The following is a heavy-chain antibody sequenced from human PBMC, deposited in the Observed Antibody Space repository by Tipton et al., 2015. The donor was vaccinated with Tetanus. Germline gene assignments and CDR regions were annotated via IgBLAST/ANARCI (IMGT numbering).Heavy chain of an antibody. Sequence: GSLRLSCAASGFTFSSYAMSWVRQAPGKGLEWVSALSGSGGSTYYADSVKGRFTISRDNSKNTLYLQMNSLRAEDTAVYYCAKDGAGGSYYYGMDVWGQGTTVTVSS. CDR1: GFTFSSYA. CDR3: AKDGAGGSYYYGMDV. CDR2: LSGSGGST. D-gene: IGHD4-23*01. V-gene: IGHV3-23*01. J-gene: IGHJ6*02.